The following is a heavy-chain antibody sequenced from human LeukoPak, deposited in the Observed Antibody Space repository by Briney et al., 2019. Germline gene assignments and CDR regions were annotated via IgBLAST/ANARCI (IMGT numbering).Heavy chain of an antibody. J-gene: IGHJ5*02. Sequence: GGSLRLSCAASGFMFSSNWMSWVRLAPGKGLEWVGRILSKTSGGTTDYATPVRGRFTISRDDSKNMLYLHMNSLQIEDTAVYYCADYYASGSYPPWGQGTLVTVSS. CDR3: ADYYASGSYPP. CDR1: GFMFSSNW. CDR2: ILSKTSGGTT. V-gene: IGHV3-15*01. D-gene: IGHD3-10*01.